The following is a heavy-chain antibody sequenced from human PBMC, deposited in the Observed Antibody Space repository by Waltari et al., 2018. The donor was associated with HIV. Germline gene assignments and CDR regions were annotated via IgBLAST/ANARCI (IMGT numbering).Heavy chain of an antibody. V-gene: IGHV3-74*01. CDR1: VFTVSSYC. CDR3: ARAGRDGKLPPDY. J-gene: IGHJ4*02. D-gene: IGHD1-26*01. Sequence: EVQLVESGGGSVQPGGSLRLYCAASVFTVSSYCMHWVRQAPGKRLVWVSRINRDGSSTRYADDGKGRVSSSRDNAKNTVYLQMSSLRAEDTAVYYCARAGRDGKLPPDYWGQGTLVTVSS. CDR2: INRDGSST.